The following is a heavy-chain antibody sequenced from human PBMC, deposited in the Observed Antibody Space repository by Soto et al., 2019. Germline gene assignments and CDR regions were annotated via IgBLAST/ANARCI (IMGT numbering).Heavy chain of an antibody. V-gene: IGHV1-69*13. D-gene: IGHD2-15*01. CDR3: ARDPAVKCLTYCSGGSWFDY. Sequence: GASVKVSCKASGGTFSSYAISWVRQAPGQGLEWMGGIIPIFGTANYAQKFQGRVTITADESTSTAYMELSSLRSEDTAVYYCARDPAVKCLTYCSGGSWFDYWGQGTLVTVSS. CDR1: GGTFSSYA. J-gene: IGHJ4*02. CDR2: IIPIFGTA.